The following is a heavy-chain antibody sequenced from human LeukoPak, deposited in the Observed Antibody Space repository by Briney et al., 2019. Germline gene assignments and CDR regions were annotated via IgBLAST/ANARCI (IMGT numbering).Heavy chain of an antibody. CDR1: GFSFSCYD. Sequence: GGSLRLSCAASGFSFSCYDMHWVRQLTRKSQEGGSLIGTGGNTSYSGSVKGRFTISRENAKNSLYVQMNSLRVGDTAVYYCGREYCSGGSCYFDYWGQGTLVTVSS. V-gene: IGHV3-13*01. D-gene: IGHD2-15*01. CDR3: GREYCSGGSCYFDY. J-gene: IGHJ4*02. CDR2: IGTGGNT.